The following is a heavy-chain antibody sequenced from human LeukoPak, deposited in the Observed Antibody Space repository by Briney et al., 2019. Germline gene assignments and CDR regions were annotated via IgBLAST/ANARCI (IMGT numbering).Heavy chain of an antibody. Sequence: SVKVSCKASGGTFSSYAISWVRQAPGQGLEWMGRIIPILGIANYAQKFQGRVTITADKSTSTAHMELSSLRSEDTAVYYCARDLRVSDGAYYYYGMDVWGQGTTVTVSS. D-gene: IGHD2-8*01. CDR3: ARDLRVSDGAYYYYGMDV. J-gene: IGHJ6*02. CDR2: IIPILGIA. CDR1: GGTFSSYA. V-gene: IGHV1-69*04.